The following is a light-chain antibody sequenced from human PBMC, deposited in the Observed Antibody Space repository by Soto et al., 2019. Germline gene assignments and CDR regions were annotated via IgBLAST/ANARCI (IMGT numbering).Light chain of an antibody. CDR2: GAF. J-gene: IGKJ3*01. V-gene: IGKV3-20*01. CDR3: QQYGSSPIT. Sequence: EIVLTQSPGTLSLSPGERATLSCRASQSVSSSYLAWYQQKPGQAPRLFFYGAFSRATGIADRFSGSVSGTDFTLSISRLEAEDYAVYYCQQYGSSPITFGAGTKVDIK. CDR1: QSVSSSY.